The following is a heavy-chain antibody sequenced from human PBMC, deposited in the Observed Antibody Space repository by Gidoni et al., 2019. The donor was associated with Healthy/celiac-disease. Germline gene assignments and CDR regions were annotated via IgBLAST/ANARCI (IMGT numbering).Heavy chain of an antibody. J-gene: IGHJ4*02. V-gene: IGHV3-21*01. Sequence: EVQLVESGGGLVKPGESLRLSCAASGFTFSSYSMNWVRQAPGKGLEWVSSMSSSSSYIYYADSVKGRFTISRDNAKNSLYLQMNSLRAEDTAVYYCARDGRPDYDILTGYYRAPFDYWGQGTLVTVSS. D-gene: IGHD3-9*01. CDR2: MSSSSSYI. CDR1: GFTFSSYS. CDR3: ARDGRPDYDILTGYYRAPFDY.